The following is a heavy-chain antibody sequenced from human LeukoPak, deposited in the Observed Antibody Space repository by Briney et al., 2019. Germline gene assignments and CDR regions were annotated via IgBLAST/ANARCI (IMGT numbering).Heavy chain of an antibody. CDR2: ISSSGSTI. CDR1: GFTFSSYE. Sequence: GGSLRLSCAASGFTFSSYEMNWVRQAPGKGLEWVSYISSSGSTIYYADSVKGRFTISRDNAKNSLYLQMNSLRAEDTAVYYCARDLGYSNPMWGQGTLVTVSS. CDR3: ARDLGYSNPM. V-gene: IGHV3-48*03. J-gene: IGHJ4*02. D-gene: IGHD6-13*01.